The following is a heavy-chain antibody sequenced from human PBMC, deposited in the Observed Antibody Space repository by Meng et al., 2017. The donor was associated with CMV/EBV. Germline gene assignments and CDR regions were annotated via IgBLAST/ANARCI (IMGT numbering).Heavy chain of an antibody. V-gene: IGHV4-4*07. CDR3: AREMPIAAAGCFDY. Sequence: QVQLRGSGPGLVKPSETLSLTCTVSGGSISSYYWSWIRQPAGKGLEWIGRIYTSGSTNYNPSLKSRVTMSVDTSKNQFSLKLSSVTAADTAVYYCAREMPIAAAGCFDYWGQGTLVTVSS. D-gene: IGHD6-13*01. CDR2: IYTSGST. CDR1: GGSISSYY. J-gene: IGHJ4*02.